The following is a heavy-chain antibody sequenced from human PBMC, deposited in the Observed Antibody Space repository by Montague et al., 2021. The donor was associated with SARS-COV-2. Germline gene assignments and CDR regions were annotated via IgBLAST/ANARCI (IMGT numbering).Heavy chain of an antibody. V-gene: IGHV4-34*01. Sequence: SETLSLTCAVNGGSFNGYDWTWIRQSPGKGLEWIGEITDNGSTKYNPSLKSRVTVSSDTSKNQFSLKLKSVTAADTAVYYCARGRVEITMMAVVFTGGIYYFDYWGRGTMVIVSS. CDR2: ITDNGST. J-gene: IGHJ4*02. D-gene: IGHD3-22*01. CDR1: GGSFNGYD. CDR3: ARGRVEITMMAVVFTGGIYYFDY.